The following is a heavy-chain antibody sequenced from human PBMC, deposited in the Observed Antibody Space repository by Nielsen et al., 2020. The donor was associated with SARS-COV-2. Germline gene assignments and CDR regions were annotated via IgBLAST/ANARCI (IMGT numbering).Heavy chain of an antibody. CDR3: AKSGGGSLEWLLGAFDI. D-gene: IGHD3-3*01. J-gene: IGHJ3*02. Sequence: GWYLRLSCAASGFNFSSYAMSWVRQAPGKGLEWVSAISGSGGSTYYADSVKGRFTISRDNSKNTLYLQMNILRAENTAVYYCAKSGGGSLEWLLGAFDIWGQGTMVTVSS. V-gene: IGHV3-23*01. CDR1: GFNFSSYA. CDR2: ISGSGGST.